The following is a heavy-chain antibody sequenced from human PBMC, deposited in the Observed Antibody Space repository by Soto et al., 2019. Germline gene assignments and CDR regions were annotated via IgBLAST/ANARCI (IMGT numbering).Heavy chain of an antibody. V-gene: IGHV3-7*01. CDR2: IKQDGSEK. J-gene: IGHJ5*02. CDR1: GFTFSSYW. D-gene: IGHD3-3*01. Sequence: PGGSLRLSCAASGFTFSSYWMSWVRQAPGKGLEWVATIKQDGSEKYYVDSVKGRFTISRDNARNSLNLQMNSLRAEDTAVYYCARWVDSWSGYNTVYWFDPWGQGTLVTVSS. CDR3: ARWVDSWSGYNTVYWFDP.